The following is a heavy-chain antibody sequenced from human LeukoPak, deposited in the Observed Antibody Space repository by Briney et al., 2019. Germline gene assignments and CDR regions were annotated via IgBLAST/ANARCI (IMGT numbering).Heavy chain of an antibody. Sequence: ASVKVSCKASGYTFTGYYMHWVRQAPGQGLEWMGWINPNSGGTNYAQKFQGRVAMTRDTSISTAYMELSRLRSDDTAVYYCARDRDSSGWYSRFDYWGQGTLVTVSS. V-gene: IGHV1-2*02. CDR3: ARDRDSSGWYSRFDY. CDR2: INPNSGGT. CDR1: GYTFTGYY. J-gene: IGHJ4*02. D-gene: IGHD6-19*01.